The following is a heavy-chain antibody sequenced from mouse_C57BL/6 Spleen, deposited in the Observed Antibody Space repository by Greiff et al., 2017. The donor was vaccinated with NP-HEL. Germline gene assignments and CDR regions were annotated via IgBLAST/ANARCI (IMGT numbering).Heavy chain of an antibody. CDR3: ARRGPSMDY. V-gene: IGHV1-42*01. CDR1: GYSFTGYY. Sequence: EVQLQQSGPELVKPGASVKISCKASGYSFTGYYMNWVKQSPEKSLEWIGEINPSTGGTTYNQKFKAKATLTVDKSSSTAYLQLKSLTSEDSAVYYCARRGPSMDYWGQGTSVTVSS. CDR2: INPSTGGT. J-gene: IGHJ4*01.